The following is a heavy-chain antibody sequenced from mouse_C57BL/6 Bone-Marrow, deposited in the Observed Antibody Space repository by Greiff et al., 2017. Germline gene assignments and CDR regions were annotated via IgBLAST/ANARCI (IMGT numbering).Heavy chain of an antibody. V-gene: IGHV3-8*01. CDR3: ARWGNYRLWYFDV. J-gene: IGHJ1*03. CDR1: GYSITRDY. Sequence: VQLQQSGPGLAKPSQTLSLTCSVTGYSITRDYWNWIRKFPGNKLEYMGYISYSGSTYYNPSLKSRISITRDTSKNQYYLQLNSVTTEDTATYYCARWGNYRLWYFDVWGTWTTVTVSS. CDR2: ISYSGST. D-gene: IGHD2-1*01.